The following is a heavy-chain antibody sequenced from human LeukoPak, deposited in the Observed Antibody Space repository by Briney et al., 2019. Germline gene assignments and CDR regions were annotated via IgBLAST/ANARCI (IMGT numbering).Heavy chain of an antibody. V-gene: IGHV4-39*01. CDR1: CVSISISRYY. D-gene: IGHD3-10*01. Sequence: PSETLSLTCSVSCVSISISRYYWARIRQPAGKGLEWIGSIYYSGSNYYNPSLKRRVTISIDTSKNQFSLRLSSMTAADTAVYYCARRSGSGSSYSFDYWGQGTLVTVSS. CDR2: IYYSGSN. J-gene: IGHJ4*02. CDR3: ARRSGSGSSYSFDY.